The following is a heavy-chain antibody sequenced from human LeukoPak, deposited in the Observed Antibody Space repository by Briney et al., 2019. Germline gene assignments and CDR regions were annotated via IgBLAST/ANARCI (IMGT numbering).Heavy chain of an antibody. CDR1: GFTFRRYW. V-gene: IGHV3-7*01. J-gene: IGHJ1*01. CDR2: IKEDGSEK. CDR3: ATDQDHGYFRQ. D-gene: IGHD3-22*01. Sequence: PGGSLRLSCVASGFTFRRYWMTWVRQAPGKKPEWVANIKEDGSEKYYDDSVRGRFTISRDNAINTLYLDMNSLRAEDTAVFYCATDQDHGYFRQWGQGTLVIVSS.